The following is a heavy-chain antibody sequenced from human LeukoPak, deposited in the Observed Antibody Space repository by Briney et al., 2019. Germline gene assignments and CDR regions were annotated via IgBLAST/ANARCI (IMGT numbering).Heavy chain of an antibody. CDR1: GGSISSSSYY. D-gene: IGHD6-19*01. CDR3: ARQNWSSGWYGIFDY. J-gene: IGHJ4*02. Sequence: SETLSLTCTVSGGSISSSSYYWGWLRQPPGKGLEWFGSIYFSGSIYDNPSLKSRVTISVDTSKTQFSLKLSSVTAADTAVYYCARQNWSSGWYGIFDYWGQGTLVTVSS. CDR2: IYFSGSI. V-gene: IGHV4-39*01.